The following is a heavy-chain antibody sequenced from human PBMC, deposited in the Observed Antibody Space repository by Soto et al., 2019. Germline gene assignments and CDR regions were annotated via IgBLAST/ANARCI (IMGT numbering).Heavy chain of an antibody. Sequence: QVQLVQSGAEVKKPGSSVKVSCKASGGTFSSYTISWVRQAPGQGLEWMGRIIPILGIANYAQKFQGRVTITADQSTSTAYMELSSLRSEDTAVYYWARGRTGTYCSSTSCYNGFDYWGQGTLVTVSS. CDR2: IIPILGIA. CDR3: ARGRTGTYCSSTSCYNGFDY. J-gene: IGHJ4*02. D-gene: IGHD2-2*02. CDR1: GGTFSSYT. V-gene: IGHV1-69*02.